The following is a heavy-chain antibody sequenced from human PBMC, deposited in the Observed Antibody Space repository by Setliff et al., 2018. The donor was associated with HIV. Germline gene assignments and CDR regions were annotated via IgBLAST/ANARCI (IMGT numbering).Heavy chain of an antibody. Sequence: PGGSLRLSCAASGLTFSRYAVSWVRQAPGKGLEWVSSVSGRGSDKYYADSVKGRFIISRDNSRNTLYLQMNSLRAEDTAVYYCAKHFLLWSNAFHIWGQGTMVTVSS. CDR2: VSGRGSDK. CDR3: AKHFLLWSNAFHI. D-gene: IGHD2-21*01. V-gene: IGHV3-23*01. J-gene: IGHJ3*02. CDR1: GLTFSRYA.